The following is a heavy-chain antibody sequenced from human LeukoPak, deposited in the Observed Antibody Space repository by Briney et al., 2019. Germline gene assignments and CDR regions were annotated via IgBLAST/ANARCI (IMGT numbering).Heavy chain of an antibody. CDR2: IYHSGST. CDR1: GGSISSSNW. CDR3: ARVGGYNKDWYFDL. V-gene: IGHV4-4*02. D-gene: IGHD5-24*01. J-gene: IGHJ2*01. Sequence: SGTLSLTCAVSGGSISSSNWWSWVRQPPGKGLEWIGEIYHSGSTNYNPSLKSRVTMSVDTSKNQFSLKLSSVTAADTAVYYCARVGGYNKDWYFDLWGRGTLVTVSS.